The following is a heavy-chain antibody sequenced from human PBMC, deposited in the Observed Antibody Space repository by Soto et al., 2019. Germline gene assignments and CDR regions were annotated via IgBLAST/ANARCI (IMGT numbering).Heavy chain of an antibody. J-gene: IGHJ3*01. Sequence: EAQLLESGGDWAQPGGSLRLSCAASGFTFSSHGMSWVRQAPGKGLEWIAGLSRGGGTTYYADSVKGRFTISSDNSKNTLDLIMNSLKVEDTALYYCAKDGQYRTDGFDVWGQGTMFTVSS. D-gene: IGHD6-6*01. CDR2: LSRGGGTT. V-gene: IGHV3-23*01. CDR3: AKDGQYRTDGFDV. CDR1: GFTFSSHG.